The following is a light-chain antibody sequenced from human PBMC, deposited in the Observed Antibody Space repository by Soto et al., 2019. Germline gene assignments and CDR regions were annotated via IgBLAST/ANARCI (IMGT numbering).Light chain of an antibody. CDR2: SAS. J-gene: IGKJ4*01. CDR3: QRTYNAPLT. Sequence: DIPLTQSPSSLSASVGDRVTITCRVSQDISSYLNWYRQKPGKVPKLLIYSASNLQSGVPSRFSGSGSGTDFTITISSLQPEDVANYYGQRTYNAPLTFGGGTKVEIK. CDR1: QDISSY. V-gene: IGKV1-27*01.